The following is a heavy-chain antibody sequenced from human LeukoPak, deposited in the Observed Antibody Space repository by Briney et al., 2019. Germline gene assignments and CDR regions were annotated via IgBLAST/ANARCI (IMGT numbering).Heavy chain of an antibody. Sequence: ASVKVSCRASGYSFTAYYMHWVRQAPGQGLEWMGWISGNNDNPNYGQKFQGRFTVTTDSSTNTAYMELRNLRLDDTAVYYCARDGTSTDDYWGQGTLVTVSS. J-gene: IGHJ4*02. D-gene: IGHD2-2*01. CDR3: ARDGTSTDDY. CDR2: ISGNNDNP. V-gene: IGHV1-18*04. CDR1: GYSFTAYY.